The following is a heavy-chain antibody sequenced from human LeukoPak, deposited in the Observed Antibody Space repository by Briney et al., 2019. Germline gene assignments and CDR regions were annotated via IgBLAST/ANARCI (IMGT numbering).Heavy chain of an antibody. D-gene: IGHD3-3*01. CDR1: GGSISSGDYY. Sequence: SETLSLTCTVSGGSISSGDYYWSWIRQPPGKGLEWIGYIYYSGSTYYNPSLKSRVTISVVTSKNQFSLKLSSVTAADTAVYYCARSDFWSGYYAYYYYMDVWGKGTTVTVSS. V-gene: IGHV4-30-4*08. J-gene: IGHJ6*03. CDR2: IYYSGST. CDR3: ARSDFWSGYYAYYYYMDV.